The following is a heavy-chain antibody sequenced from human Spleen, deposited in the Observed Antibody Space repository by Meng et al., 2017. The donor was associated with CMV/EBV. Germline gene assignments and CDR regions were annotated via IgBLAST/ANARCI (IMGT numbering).Heavy chain of an antibody. CDR2: INSDGSST. Sequence: GESLKISCVVSGITFRSYWMHWVRQAPGKGLVWVSRINSDGSSTSYADSVKGRFTISRDNAKNTLYLQMNSLRAEDTAVYYCASLELWFGSYYGMDVWGQGTTVTVSS. D-gene: IGHD3-10*01. CDR3: ASLELWFGSYYGMDV. V-gene: IGHV3-74*01. J-gene: IGHJ6*02. CDR1: GITFRSYW.